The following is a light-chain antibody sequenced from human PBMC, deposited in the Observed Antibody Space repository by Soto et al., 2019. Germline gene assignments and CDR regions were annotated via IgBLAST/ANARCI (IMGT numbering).Light chain of an antibody. CDR1: QGISSF. CDR2: GAS. V-gene: IGKV1-8*01. Sequence: AIRMTQSPSSLSASTGDRVTITCRASQGISSFLAWYQQKSGKAPKLLIYGASTLQSGVPSRFSGSGSGTDFTLTISCLQPEDFATYYWQQYYSHPRAFGQGTKVDIK. CDR3: QQYYSHPRA. J-gene: IGKJ1*01.